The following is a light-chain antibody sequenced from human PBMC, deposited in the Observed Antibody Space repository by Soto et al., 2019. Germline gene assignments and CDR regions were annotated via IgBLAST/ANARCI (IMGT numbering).Light chain of an antibody. Sequence: QSALTQPPSASGSPGQSVTISCTGTSSDIGGYNSVSWYQQHPGKAPRLMIYDVTKRPSGVPDRLSGSKSGNTASLTISGLQTEDEADYYCCSYAGTYTLVFGGGTKLTVL. V-gene: IGLV2-11*01. CDR3: CSYAGTYTLV. CDR2: DVT. CDR1: SSDIGGYNS. J-gene: IGLJ3*02.